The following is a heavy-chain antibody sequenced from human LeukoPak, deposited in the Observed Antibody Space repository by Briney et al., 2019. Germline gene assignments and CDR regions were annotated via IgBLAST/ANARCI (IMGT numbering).Heavy chain of an antibody. J-gene: IGHJ4*02. Sequence: PGGSLRLFCAASGFTFSSYAMHWVRQAPGKGLEWVAVISYDGSNKYYADSVKGRFTISRDNSKNTLYLQMNSLRAEDTAVYYCAREVPAAAFDYWGQGTLVTVPS. V-gene: IGHV3-30-3*01. CDR1: GFTFSSYA. CDR3: AREVPAAAFDY. D-gene: IGHD2-2*01. CDR2: ISYDGSNK.